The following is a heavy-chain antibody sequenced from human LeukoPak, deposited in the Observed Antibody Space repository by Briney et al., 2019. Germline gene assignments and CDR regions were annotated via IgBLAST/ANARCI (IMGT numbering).Heavy chain of an antibody. CDR3: AREELRSPRGWYPTHNWFDP. V-gene: IGHV1-69*13. CDR1: GGTFSSYA. D-gene: IGHD6-19*01. CDR2: IIPIFGTA. J-gene: IGHJ5*02. Sequence: ASVKVSCKASGGTFSSYAISWVRQAPGQGLEWMGGIIPIFGTANYAQKFQGRVTITADESTSTAYMELSSLRSEDTAVYYCAREELRSPRGWYPTHNWFDPWGQGTLVTVSS.